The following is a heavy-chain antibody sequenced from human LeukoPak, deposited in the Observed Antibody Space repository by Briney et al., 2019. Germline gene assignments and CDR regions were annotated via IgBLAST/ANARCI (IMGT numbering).Heavy chain of an antibody. CDR1: GGSISSYY. CDR2: IYTSGST. J-gene: IGHJ4*02. Sequence: SETLSLTCTVSGGSISSYYWSWIRQPAGMGLEWIGRIYTSGSTNYNPSLKSRVTMSVDTSKNQFSLKLSSVTAADTAVYYCARAVVVPAAMGPYFDYWGQGTLVTVSS. V-gene: IGHV4-4*07. CDR3: ARAVVVPAAMGPYFDY. D-gene: IGHD2-2*01.